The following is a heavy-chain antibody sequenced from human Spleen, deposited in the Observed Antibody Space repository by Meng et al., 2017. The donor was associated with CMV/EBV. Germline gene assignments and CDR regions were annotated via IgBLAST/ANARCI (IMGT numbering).Heavy chain of an antibody. Sequence: SAKVSCKASGGIFSSYGISWVRQAPGQGLEWMGGIVPIFGTANYAQRFQGRVTITTDESTSTAYMELNNLRSEDTALYYCARVKRHSDSSGYPDLYHGMDVWGQGTTVTVSS. J-gene: IGHJ6*02. V-gene: IGHV1-69*05. D-gene: IGHD3-22*01. CDR1: GGIFSSYG. CDR2: IVPIFGTA. CDR3: ARVKRHSDSSGYPDLYHGMDV.